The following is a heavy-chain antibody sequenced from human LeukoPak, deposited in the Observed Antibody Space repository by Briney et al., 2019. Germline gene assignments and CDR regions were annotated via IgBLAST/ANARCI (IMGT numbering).Heavy chain of an antibody. V-gene: IGHV3-23*01. D-gene: IGHD6-13*01. J-gene: IGHJ5*02. CDR2: ISGSGGST. CDR3: AKGSVYSSSWVDWFDP. Sequence: GGSLRLSCAASGFTFSSYAMSWVRQAPGKGLEWVSAISGSGGSTYYADSVKGRFTISRGNSKNTLYLQMNSLRAEDTAVYYCAKGSVYSSSWVDWFDPWGQGTLVTVSS. CDR1: GFTFSSYA.